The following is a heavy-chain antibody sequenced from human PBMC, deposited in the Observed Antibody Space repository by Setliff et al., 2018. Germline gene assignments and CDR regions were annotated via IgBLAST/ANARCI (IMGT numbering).Heavy chain of an antibody. CDR3: AKDLGVNFGELIA. D-gene: IGHD3-10*01. V-gene: IGHV3-23*01. CDR1: GFSFSSYA. CDR2: VSGSGDRI. J-gene: IGHJ5*02. Sequence: GGSLRLSCVGSGFSFSSYAMTWVRQAPGKGLEWVSSVSGSGDRIFYADSVKGRFTISRDDSKNTLYLQMNSLRTEDTALYYCAKDLGVNFGELIAWGQGTLVTVSS.